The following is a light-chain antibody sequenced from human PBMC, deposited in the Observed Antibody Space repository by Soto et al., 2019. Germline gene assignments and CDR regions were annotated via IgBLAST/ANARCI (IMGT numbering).Light chain of an antibody. CDR1: SSNIGAGYD. CDR2: GNN. V-gene: IGLV1-40*01. CDR3: QSYDSSLSGVV. Sequence: QSVLTQPPSVSGAPGQRVTISCTGSSSNIGAGYDVHWYQQLPGTVPKLLINGNNNRPSGVPDRLSGSKSGTSAYLAISGLQAEDEADYYCQSYDSSLSGVVFGGGTQLTVL. J-gene: IGLJ3*02.